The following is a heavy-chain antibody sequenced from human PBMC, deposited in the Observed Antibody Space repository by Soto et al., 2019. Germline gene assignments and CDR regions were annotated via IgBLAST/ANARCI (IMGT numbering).Heavy chain of an antibody. D-gene: IGHD3-9*01. Sequence: SETLSLTCTVSGGSISSGVYYWSWIRHHPGNGLEWIGYMYYSGSTYYNPSLKSRVTISVDTSKNQFSLKLSSVTAADTAVYYCARDLIYYDILTGTATAPQYYYYGMDVWGQGPTV. CDR1: GGSISSGVYY. CDR3: ARDLIYYDILTGTATAPQYYYYGMDV. V-gene: IGHV4-31*03. CDR2: MYYSGST. J-gene: IGHJ6*02.